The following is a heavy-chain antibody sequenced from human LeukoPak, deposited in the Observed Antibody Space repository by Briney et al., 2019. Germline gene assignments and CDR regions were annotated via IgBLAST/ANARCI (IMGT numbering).Heavy chain of an antibody. CDR1: GFTFSSYG. CDR3: ARDLGWGRAAGYVDY. D-gene: IGHD2-15*01. V-gene: IGHV3-21*01. J-gene: IGHJ4*02. CDR2: ISSTSSYI. Sequence: SGGSLRLSCAASGFTFSSYGMHWVRQAPGKGLEWVSSISRSPGKGLEWVSSISSTSSYIYYADSVKGRFTISRDNAKNSLYLQMNSLRAEDTAVYYCARDLGWGRAAGYVDYWGQGTLVTVSS.